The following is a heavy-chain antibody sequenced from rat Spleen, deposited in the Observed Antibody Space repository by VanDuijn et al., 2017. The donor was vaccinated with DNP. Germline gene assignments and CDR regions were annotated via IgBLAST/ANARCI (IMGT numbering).Heavy chain of an antibody. CDR2: MSSGGDT. CDR3: TRDRTGISDYYAMDA. V-gene: IGHV2-1*01. CDR1: GFSLTSNS. Sequence: QVQLKESGPGLVQPSQTLSLTCTVSGFSLTSNSVHWVRQPPGKGLEWIAAMSSGGDTYYNSALKSRLSISRDTSKSQVFLKMNSLQTEDTAIYFCTRDRTGISDYYAMDAWGQGTSVTVSS. J-gene: IGHJ4*01. D-gene: IGHD1-4*01.